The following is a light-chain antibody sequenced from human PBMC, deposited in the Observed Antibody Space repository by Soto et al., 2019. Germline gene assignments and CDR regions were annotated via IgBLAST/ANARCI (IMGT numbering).Light chain of an antibody. CDR3: QQYASSPLT. V-gene: IGKV3-20*01. J-gene: IGKJ4*01. CDR2: DAS. Sequence: EIVLTQSPGTLSVSPGERATLSCRASQSVGRNYLAWYQQKPGQAPRLLIYDASRRATGIPDRFSGSGSGTDFTLTISRLEPEDFAVYYCQQYASSPLTFGGGTKVEVK. CDR1: QSVGRNY.